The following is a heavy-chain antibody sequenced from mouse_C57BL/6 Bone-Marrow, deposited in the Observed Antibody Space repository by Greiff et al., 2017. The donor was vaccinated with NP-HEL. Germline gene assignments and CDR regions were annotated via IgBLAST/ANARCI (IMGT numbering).Heavy chain of an antibody. D-gene: IGHD2-4*01. CDR1: GYTFTSYW. J-gene: IGHJ1*03. Sequence: QVQLQQPGAELVKPGASVKLSCKASGYTFTSYWMHWVKQRPGQGLEWIGMIHPNSGSTNYNEKFKSKATLTVDKSSSTAYMQLSSLTSEDSAVYYCAGDYDDGNWYFDVWGTGTTVTVSS. CDR2: IHPNSGST. V-gene: IGHV1-64*01. CDR3: AGDYDDGNWYFDV.